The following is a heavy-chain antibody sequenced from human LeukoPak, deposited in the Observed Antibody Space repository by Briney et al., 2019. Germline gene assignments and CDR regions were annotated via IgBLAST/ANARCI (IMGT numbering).Heavy chain of an antibody. Sequence: GGSLRLSCAASGFTFDDYAMHWVRQAPGKGLEWVSLISGDGGSTYYADSVKGRFTISRDNSKNTLYLQMNSLRAEDTAVYYCASRGTGYSSSWYPPYYYYGMDVWGQGTTVTVSS. CDR3: ASRGTGYSSSWYPPYYYYGMDV. CDR1: GFTFDDYA. V-gene: IGHV3-43*02. J-gene: IGHJ6*02. CDR2: ISGDGGST. D-gene: IGHD6-13*01.